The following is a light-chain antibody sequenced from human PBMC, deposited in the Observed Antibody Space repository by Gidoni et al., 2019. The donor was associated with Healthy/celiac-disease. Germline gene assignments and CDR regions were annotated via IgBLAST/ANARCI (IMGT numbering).Light chain of an antibody. CDR3: QQYGSSRT. Sequence: EIVLTQSPGTLSLSPGERATLSCRASQSVSSSYLAWYQQKPGQAPRLLIYGASSRATGIPDRCSGSGSGTDFTLTISRLEPEDVAVYCCQQYGSSRTFGPGTKVDIK. V-gene: IGKV3-20*01. CDR2: GAS. J-gene: IGKJ3*01. CDR1: QSVSSSY.